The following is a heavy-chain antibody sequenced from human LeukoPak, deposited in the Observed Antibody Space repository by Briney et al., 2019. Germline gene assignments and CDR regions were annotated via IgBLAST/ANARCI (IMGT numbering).Heavy chain of an antibody. CDR3: AREYSSSSGRAFDI. Sequence: GGSLRLSCAASGFTFSTYAMTWVRQAPGKGLECVSGIRDSGGNTLYADSVKGRFTISRDNSKNTLYLQMNSLRDEDTAVYYCAREYSSSSGRAFDIWGQGTMVTVSS. D-gene: IGHD6-6*01. CDR2: IRDSGGNT. CDR1: GFTFSTYA. J-gene: IGHJ3*02. V-gene: IGHV3-23*01.